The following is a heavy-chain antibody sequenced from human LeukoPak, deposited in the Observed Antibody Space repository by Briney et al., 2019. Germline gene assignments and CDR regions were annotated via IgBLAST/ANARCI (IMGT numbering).Heavy chain of an antibody. Sequence: SETLSLTCTVSGGSISSYYWSWVRQPPGKGLEWIGYVYTSGAANYNSSLKSRVTISVDTSKNQFSLKLSSVTAADTAVYYCAREGCSSTSCYGSSRRGYYYYMDVWGKGTTVTVSS. CDR3: AREGCSSTSCYGSSRRGYYYYMDV. CDR1: GGSISSYY. D-gene: IGHD2-2*01. J-gene: IGHJ6*03. V-gene: IGHV4-4*09. CDR2: VYTSGAA.